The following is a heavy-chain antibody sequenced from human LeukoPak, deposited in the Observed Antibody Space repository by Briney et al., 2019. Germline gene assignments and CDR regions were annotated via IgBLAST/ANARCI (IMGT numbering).Heavy chain of an antibody. V-gene: IGHV5-51*01. CDR3: ARRFYGTLD. Sequence: GESLKISCKGSGYXFTNYWICWVRQMPGKGLEWVGIMHPGDSDTRYSPSFQGQVTISADKSISTAYLQWSSLKASDTAMFYCARRFYGTLDWGQGTLVTVSS. J-gene: IGHJ4*02. CDR1: GYXFTNYW. D-gene: IGHD4-17*01. CDR2: MHPGDSDT.